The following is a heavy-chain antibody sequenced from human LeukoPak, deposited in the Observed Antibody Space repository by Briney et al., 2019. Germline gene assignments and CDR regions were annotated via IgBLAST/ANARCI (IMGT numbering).Heavy chain of an antibody. CDR1: GDSVSSNSAV. CDR2: TYYRSKWYN. D-gene: IGHD6-19*01. Sequence: SQTLSLTCAISGDSVSSNSAVWNWIRQSPSRGLEWLGRTYYRSKWYNDYAVSEKSRIAINPDTSKNHFSLHLNSVTPEDTAVYYCARESSSGWAEYWGQGTLVTVSS. J-gene: IGHJ4*02. CDR3: ARESSSGWAEY. V-gene: IGHV6-1*01.